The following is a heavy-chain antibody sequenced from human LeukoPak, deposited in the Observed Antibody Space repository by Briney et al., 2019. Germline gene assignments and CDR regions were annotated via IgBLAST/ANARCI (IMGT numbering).Heavy chain of an antibody. CDR2: ISSSGSTI. Sequence: GGSLRLSRAASGFTVSSNYMSWVRQAPGKGLEWVSYISSSGSTIYYADSVKGRFTISRDNAKNSLYLQMNSLRAEDTAVYYCARDGSSSWSPGVDYWGQGTLVTVSS. D-gene: IGHD6-13*01. V-gene: IGHV3-11*01. CDR3: ARDGSSSWSPGVDY. J-gene: IGHJ4*02. CDR1: GFTVSSNY.